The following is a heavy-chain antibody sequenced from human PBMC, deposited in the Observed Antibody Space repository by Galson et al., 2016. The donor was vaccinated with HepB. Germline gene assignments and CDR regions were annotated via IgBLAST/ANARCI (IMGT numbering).Heavy chain of an antibody. CDR1: GFTFSSYG. CDR2: IWYDGSNK. CDR3: ARGEYGGNGNPRPTFGYYGMDV. Sequence: SLRLSCAASGFTFSSYGMHWVRQAPGKGLEWVAVIWYDGSNKYYGDSVKGRFTISRDNSKNTLYLQMNSLRAEDTAVYYCARGEYGGNGNPRPTFGYYGMDVWGQGTTVTVSS. V-gene: IGHV3-33*01. J-gene: IGHJ6*01. D-gene: IGHD4-23*01.